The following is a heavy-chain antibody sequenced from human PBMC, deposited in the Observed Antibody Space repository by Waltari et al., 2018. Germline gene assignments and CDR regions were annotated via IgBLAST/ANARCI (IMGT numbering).Heavy chain of an antibody. J-gene: IGHJ4*02. D-gene: IGHD6-6*01. V-gene: IGHV3-30-3*01. Sequence: QVQLVESGGGVVQPGRSLRLSCAASGFTFSSYAMHWVRQAPGKGLGWVAVISYDGSNKYYADSVKGRFTISRDNSKNTLYLQMNSLRAEDTAVYYCANLIAARPYWGQGTLVTVSS. CDR3: ANLIAARPY. CDR1: GFTFSSYA. CDR2: ISYDGSNK.